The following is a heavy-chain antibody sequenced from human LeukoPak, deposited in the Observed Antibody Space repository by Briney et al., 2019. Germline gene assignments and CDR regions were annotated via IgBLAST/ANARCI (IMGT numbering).Heavy chain of an antibody. CDR2: MPYDGSDK. Sequence: GGSLRLSCATTGFIFNNYGMHWVRQAPGKGLEWVALMPYDGSDKYYADSVKGRFTISRDNSKNTLYLQMNSLRAEDTAVYYCARDQIIVATILDYYYGMDVWGQGTTVTVSS. V-gene: IGHV3-30*02. J-gene: IGHJ6*02. D-gene: IGHD5-12*01. CDR3: ARDQIIVATILDYYYGMDV. CDR1: GFIFNNYG.